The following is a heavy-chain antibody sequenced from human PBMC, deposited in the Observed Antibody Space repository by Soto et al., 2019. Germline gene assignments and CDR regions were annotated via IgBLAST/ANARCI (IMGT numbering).Heavy chain of an antibody. J-gene: IGHJ6*02. V-gene: IGHV3-30-3*01. CDR3: ARDRDYGGPEYYYYGMDV. D-gene: IGHD4-17*01. CDR2: ISYDGSNK. CDR1: GFTFSSYA. Sequence: GGSLRLSCAASGFTFSSYAMHWVRQAPGKGLEWVAVISYDGSNKYYADSVKGRFTISRDNSKNTLYLQMNSLRAEDTAVYYCARDRDYGGPEYYYYGMDVWGQGTTVTVS.